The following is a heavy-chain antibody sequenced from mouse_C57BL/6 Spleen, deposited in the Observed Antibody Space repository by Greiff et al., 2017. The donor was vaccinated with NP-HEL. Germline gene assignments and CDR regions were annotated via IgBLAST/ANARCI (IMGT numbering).Heavy chain of an antibody. D-gene: IGHD2-4*01. CDR2: ISDGGSYT. J-gene: IGHJ3*01. Sequence: EVQGVESGGGLVKPGGSLKLSCAASGFTFSSYAMSWVRQTPEKRLEWVATISDGGSYTYYPDNVKGRFTISRDNAKNNLYLQMSHLKSEDTAMYYCARGGDYDGGFAYWGQGTLVTVSA. V-gene: IGHV5-4*01. CDR3: ARGGDYDGGFAY. CDR1: GFTFSSYA.